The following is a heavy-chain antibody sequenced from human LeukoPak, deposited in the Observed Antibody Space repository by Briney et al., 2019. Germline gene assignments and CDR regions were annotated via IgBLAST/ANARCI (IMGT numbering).Heavy chain of an antibody. J-gene: IGHJ6*03. CDR1: GYTFTTYG. D-gene: IGHD2-21*02. V-gene: IGHV1-18*01. Sequence: ASVKVSCKASGYTFTTYGISWVRQAPGQGLEWMGCISPYNGDRNYAQKLQGRVTMTTDTSTSTAYMELRSLRDDDTAVYFCARGPSFSDSLYYYYYYMDVWAKGTAVTVSS. CDR3: ARGPSFSDSLYYYYYYMDV. CDR2: ISPYNGDR.